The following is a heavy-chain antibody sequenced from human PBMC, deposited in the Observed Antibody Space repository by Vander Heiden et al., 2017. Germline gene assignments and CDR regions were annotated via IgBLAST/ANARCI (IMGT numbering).Heavy chain of an antibody. CDR3: ARPRRDVAVDAYFDY. CDR2: IYYSGST. V-gene: IGHV4-39*01. D-gene: IGHD6-19*01. CDR1: GGSIRSSTYY. Sequence: GGSIRSSTYYWGWIRQPPGKGLEWIGSIYYSGSTSYNPSLKSRVTISVDTSKNQVSLRLSSVTAAETAVYYCARPRRDVAVDAYFDYWGQGTLVTVSS. J-gene: IGHJ4*02.